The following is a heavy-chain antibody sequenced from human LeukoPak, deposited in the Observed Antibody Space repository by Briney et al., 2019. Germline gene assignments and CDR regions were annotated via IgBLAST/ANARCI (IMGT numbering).Heavy chain of an antibody. CDR2: IYSGGST. Sequence: GGSLRLSCAASGFTVSSNYMSWVRQAPGKGLEWVSVIYSGGSTYYADSVKGRFTISRDNAKNSLYLQMNSLRAEDTALYYCARDLRVVITGSFDSWGQGTLVTVSS. J-gene: IGHJ4*02. CDR3: ARDLRVVITGSFDS. CDR1: GFTVSSNY. D-gene: IGHD3-22*01. V-gene: IGHV3-53*01.